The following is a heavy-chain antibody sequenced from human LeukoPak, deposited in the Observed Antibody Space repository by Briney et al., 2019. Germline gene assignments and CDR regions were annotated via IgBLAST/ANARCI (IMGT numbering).Heavy chain of an antibody. CDR2: IIPIFGTA. Sequence: ASVKVSCKASGGTFSSYAISWVRQAPGQGLEWMGGIIPIFGTANYAQKSQGRVTMTTDTSTSTAYMELRSLRSDDTAVYYCARDGQYSSGWYVQDAFDIWGQGTMVTVSS. V-gene: IGHV1-69*05. CDR1: GGTFSSYA. J-gene: IGHJ3*02. CDR3: ARDGQYSSGWYVQDAFDI. D-gene: IGHD6-19*01.